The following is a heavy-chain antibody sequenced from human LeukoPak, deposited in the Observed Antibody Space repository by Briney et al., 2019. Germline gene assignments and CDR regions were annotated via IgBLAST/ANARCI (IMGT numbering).Heavy chain of an antibody. CDR2: ISAYNGNT. V-gene: IGHV1-18*01. CDR3: ARDGYYDFWSGYRRLTNWFDP. J-gene: IGHJ5*02. Sequence: ASVKVSCKASGYTFTSYAMSWVRQAPGQGLEWMGWISAYNGNTNYAQKLQGRVTMTTDTSTSTAYMELRSLRSDDTAVYYCARDGYYDFWSGYRRLTNWFDPWGQGTLVTVSS. D-gene: IGHD3-3*01. CDR1: GYTFTSYA.